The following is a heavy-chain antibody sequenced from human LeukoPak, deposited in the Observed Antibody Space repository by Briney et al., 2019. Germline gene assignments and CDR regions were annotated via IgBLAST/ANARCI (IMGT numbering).Heavy chain of an antibody. CDR3: AKAVAAAGTYYFDY. CDR1: GFTFDDYA. V-gene: IGHV3-9*01. Sequence: PGGPLRLSCAASGFTFDDYAMHWVRQAPGKGLEWVSGISWNSGSIGYADSVKGRFTISRDNAKNSLYLQMNSLRAEDTALYYCAKAVAAAGTYYFDYWGQGTLVTVSS. J-gene: IGHJ4*02. D-gene: IGHD6-13*01. CDR2: ISWNSGSI.